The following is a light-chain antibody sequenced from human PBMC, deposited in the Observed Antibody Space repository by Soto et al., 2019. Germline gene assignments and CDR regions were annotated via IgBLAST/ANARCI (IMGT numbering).Light chain of an antibody. CDR3: QQYLSYPYT. CDR1: QGISSY. CDR2: AAA. Sequence: AIRMTQSPSSFSASTGDRVTITCRASQGISSYLVWYQQKPGKAPKLLIYAAATLQRGAPLRFSASGSGTDFTLTISRLQSEDFATYYCQQYLSYPYTFGQGTKLEI. V-gene: IGKV1-8*01. J-gene: IGKJ2*01.